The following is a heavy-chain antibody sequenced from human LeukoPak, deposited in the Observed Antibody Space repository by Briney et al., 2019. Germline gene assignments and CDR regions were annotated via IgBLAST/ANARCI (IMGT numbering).Heavy chain of an antibody. CDR3: AKPSGSGVDY. J-gene: IGHJ4*02. Sequence: GGSLRLSCGASGFIFDTHDMHWVRQAPGKGLEWVAFIRSDGYHTYYADSVKGRFTITRDNSKNTLYLQMNSLRLEDMAVYYCAKPSGSGVDYWGRGTRVTVSS. CDR2: IRSDGYHT. D-gene: IGHD1-26*01. CDR1: GFIFDTHD. V-gene: IGHV3-30*02.